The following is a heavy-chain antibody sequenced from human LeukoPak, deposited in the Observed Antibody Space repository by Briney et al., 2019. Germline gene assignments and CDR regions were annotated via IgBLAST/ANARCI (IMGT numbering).Heavy chain of an antibody. Sequence: SQTLSLTCTVSGGSISSGSYYWSWIRQPAGKGLEWIGRIYTSGSTYYNPSLKSRVTISVDTSKNQFSLKLSSVTAADTAVYYCARVEYVWGSYRTDAFDIWGQGTMVTVSS. CDR1: GGSISSGSYY. D-gene: IGHD3-16*02. CDR2: IYTSGST. V-gene: IGHV4-61*02. CDR3: ARVEYVWGSYRTDAFDI. J-gene: IGHJ3*02.